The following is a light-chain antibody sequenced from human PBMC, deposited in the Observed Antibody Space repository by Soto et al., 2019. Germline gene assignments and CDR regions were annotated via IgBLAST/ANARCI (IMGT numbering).Light chain of an antibody. Sequence: ENVFTQSPGTLSLSPGERATLSCRASQSVRSYLAWYEQKPGQAPRLLIYDASNRATGIPARFSGSGAGTECTLTISSLEPEDFAVYYCQQRSNWTGTFGQGTKVDIK. J-gene: IGKJ1*01. CDR1: QSVRSY. CDR2: DAS. V-gene: IGKV3-11*01. CDR3: QQRSNWTGT.